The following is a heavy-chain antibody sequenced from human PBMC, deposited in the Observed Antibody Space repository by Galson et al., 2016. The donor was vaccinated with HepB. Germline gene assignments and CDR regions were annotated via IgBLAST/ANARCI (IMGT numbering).Heavy chain of an antibody. CDR2: ISGSGDFT. CDR1: GFTFSTYA. J-gene: IGHJ5*02. CDR3: AKDTETGYSSGGWLDP. D-gene: IGHD6-19*01. V-gene: IGHV3-23*01. Sequence: SLRLSCAASGFTFSTYAMGWVRQAPGKGLEWVAGISGSGDFTHYADSVQGRVIISKDNSKSTLFLQISSLRAEDTALYYCAKDTETGYSSGGWLDPWGQGTLVTVSS.